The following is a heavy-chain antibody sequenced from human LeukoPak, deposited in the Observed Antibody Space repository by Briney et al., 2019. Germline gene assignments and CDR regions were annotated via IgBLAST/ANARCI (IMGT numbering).Heavy chain of an antibody. CDR1: GGSISSGGYY. Sequence: SQTLSLTCTVSGGSISSGGYYWSWIRQHPGTGLEWIGYIYYSGSTYYNPSLKSRVTISVDTSKNQFSLKLSSVTAADTAVYYCARGLDTMVRGVIMDYFDYWGQGTLVTVSS. D-gene: IGHD3-10*01. CDR2: IYYSGST. CDR3: ARGLDTMVRGVIMDYFDY. V-gene: IGHV4-31*03. J-gene: IGHJ4*02.